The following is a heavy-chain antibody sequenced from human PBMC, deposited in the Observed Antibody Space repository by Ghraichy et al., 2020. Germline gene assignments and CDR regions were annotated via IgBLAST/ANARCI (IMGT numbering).Heavy chain of an antibody. Sequence: LSLTCAASGFIFSTYWMGWVRQAPGKGLEWVANIKQDGSEKNYVDSVKGRFTISRDNAKNSLYLQVNSLRAEDTAVYYCVREGSSFPFDYWGQGTLVTVSS. CDR1: GFIFSTYW. V-gene: IGHV3-7*03. CDR3: VREGSSFPFDY. CDR2: IKQDGSEK. J-gene: IGHJ4*02. D-gene: IGHD6-13*01.